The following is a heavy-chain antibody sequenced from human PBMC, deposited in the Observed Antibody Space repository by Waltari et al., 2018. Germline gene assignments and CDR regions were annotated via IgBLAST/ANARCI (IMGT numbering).Heavy chain of an antibody. CDR1: GYTFTAYY. V-gene: IGHV1-69-2*01. J-gene: IGHJ4*02. Sequence: EVQLVQSGAEVKKPGATVKISCKVSGYTFTAYYMHWVQQAPGKGLEWMGLVDPEDGETIYAEKFQGRVTITADTSTDTAYMELSSLRSEDTAVYYCATVSQYYYDSSPTGGYFDYWGQGTLVTVSS. CDR3: ATVSQYYYDSSPTGGYFDY. D-gene: IGHD3-22*01. CDR2: VDPEDGET.